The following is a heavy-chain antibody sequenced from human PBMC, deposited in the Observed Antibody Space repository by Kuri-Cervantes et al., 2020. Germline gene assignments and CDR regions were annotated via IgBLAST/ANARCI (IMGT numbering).Heavy chain of an antibody. Sequence: SETLSLTCAVSGYSITSGYYWGWIRQPPGKGLEWIGDIYHSGSTYYNPSLKSRVTISVDTSKNQFSLKLSSVTAADTAVYYCARGRPPGAFDIWGQGTMVTVSS. CDR3: ARGRPPGAFDI. CDR2: IYHSGST. J-gene: IGHJ3*02. V-gene: IGHV4-38-2*01. CDR1: GYSITSGYY.